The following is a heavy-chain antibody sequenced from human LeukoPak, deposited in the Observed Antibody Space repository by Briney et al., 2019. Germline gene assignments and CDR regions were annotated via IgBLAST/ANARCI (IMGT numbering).Heavy chain of an antibody. CDR1: GGSISSGDYY. CDR2: IYYSGST. D-gene: IGHD5-24*01. V-gene: IGHV4-30-4*02. Sequence: SETLSLTCTVSGGSISSGDYYWSWIRQPPGKGLEWIGYIYYSGSTYYNPSLKSRVTISVDTSKNQFSLKLSSVTAADTAVYYCARVRRDGYNSPDYWGQGTLVPVSS. CDR3: ARVRRDGYNSPDY. J-gene: IGHJ4*02.